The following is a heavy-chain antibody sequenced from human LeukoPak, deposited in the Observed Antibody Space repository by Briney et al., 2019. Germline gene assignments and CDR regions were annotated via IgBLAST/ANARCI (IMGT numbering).Heavy chain of an antibody. Sequence: PGGSLRLSCAASGFTFSSYSMNWVRQAPGKGLEWVSYISSSSTIYYADSVKGRFTISRDNAKNSLYLQMNSLRAEDTAVHYCARGDNNTYYYDSSGYWNWGQGTLVTVSS. D-gene: IGHD3-22*01. CDR2: ISSSSTI. CDR1: GFTFSSYS. CDR3: ARGDNNTYYYDSSGYWN. J-gene: IGHJ4*02. V-gene: IGHV3-48*01.